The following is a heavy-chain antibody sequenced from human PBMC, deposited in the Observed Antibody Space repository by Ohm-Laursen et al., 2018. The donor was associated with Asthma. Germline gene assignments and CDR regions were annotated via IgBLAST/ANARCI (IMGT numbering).Heavy chain of an antibody. CDR2: IGGTGSAI. D-gene: IGHD2-8*02. J-gene: IGHJ4*02. CDR1: GFSFSDYS. V-gene: IGHV3-48*01. CDR3: AKRGSTDSFDY. Sequence: SLRLSCAASGFSFSDYSMMWVRQAPGKGLEWISYIGGTGSAIYYAASVKGRFTISRDNVKNLLYLQMTSLRAEDTAVYYCAKRGSTDSFDYWGLGTLVTVSS.